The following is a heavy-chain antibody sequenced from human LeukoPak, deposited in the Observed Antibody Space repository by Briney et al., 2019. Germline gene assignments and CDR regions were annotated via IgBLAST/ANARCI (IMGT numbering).Heavy chain of an antibody. J-gene: IGHJ1*01. CDR3: ARSGLFRLFQH. V-gene: IGHV3-7*01. CDR2: IKQDGSEK. CDR1: GFTFSSYW. Sequence: PGGALRLSCAASGFTFSSYWMSWVRQAPGKGREWVANIKQDGSEKYYVDSVKGRFTISRDNAKNSLYLQMNSLRAEDTAVYYCARSGLFRLFQHWGKGTLVTVSS.